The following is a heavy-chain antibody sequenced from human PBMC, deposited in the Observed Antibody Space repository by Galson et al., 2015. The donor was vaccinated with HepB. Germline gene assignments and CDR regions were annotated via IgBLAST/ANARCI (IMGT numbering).Heavy chain of an antibody. CDR2: IYYSDTWTT. CDR3: GRQTHHQNPMAV. V-gene: IGHV4-59*08. D-gene: IGHD1-14*01. J-gene: IGHJ6*02. Sequence: SETLSLTCTVPGGSISDPFWSWIGQSPGKGLEWIGYIYYSDTWTTNYNPSLRSRVTKSFDTSSNQVSLELGSVPAADTAMYYCGRQTHHQNPMAVWGQGTTVTV. CDR1: GGSISDPF.